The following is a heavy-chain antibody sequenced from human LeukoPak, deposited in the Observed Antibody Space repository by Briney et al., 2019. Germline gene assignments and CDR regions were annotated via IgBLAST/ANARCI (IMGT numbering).Heavy chain of an antibody. CDR2: IDTSGSA. Sequence: SQTLSLTCTVSGGSISSANYYWSWIRQPAGKGLEWIGRIDTSGSATYNPSLKSRVTISIDTSKNQFSLKLGSVTAADTAVYYCARDRGRMVYAVWFDPWGQGTLVTVSS. CDR3: ARDRGRMVYAVWFDP. J-gene: IGHJ5*02. V-gene: IGHV4-61*02. D-gene: IGHD2-8*01. CDR1: GGSISSANYY.